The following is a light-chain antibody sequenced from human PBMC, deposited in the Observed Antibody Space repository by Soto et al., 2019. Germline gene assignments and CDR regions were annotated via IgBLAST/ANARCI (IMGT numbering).Light chain of an antibody. CDR1: NNDVGNYKL. CDR3: YSYAGTSTWV. Sequence: QSALTQPASVSESPGQSITISCTGTNNDVGNYKLVSWFQHHLGKAPKLIIYEGTKRPSGVSNRFSASQSGNTASLTISWLQAEDEADYYCYSYAGTSTWVFGGVTNLTVL. CDR2: EGT. J-gene: IGLJ3*02. V-gene: IGLV2-23*01.